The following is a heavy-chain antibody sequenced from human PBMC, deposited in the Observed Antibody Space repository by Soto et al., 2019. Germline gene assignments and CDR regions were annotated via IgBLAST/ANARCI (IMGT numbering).Heavy chain of an antibody. V-gene: IGHV1-2*04. CDR1: GSTFTGYY. CDR3: ARGNYGDYDSRYYFDY. D-gene: IGHD4-17*01. CDR2: INPNSGGT. J-gene: IGHJ4*02. Sequence: ASVKVSCKASGSTFTGYYMHWVRQAPGQGLEWMGWINPNSGGTNYAQKFQGWVTMTRDTSISTAYMELSRLRSDDTAVYYCARGNYGDYDSRYYFDYWGQGTLVTVSS.